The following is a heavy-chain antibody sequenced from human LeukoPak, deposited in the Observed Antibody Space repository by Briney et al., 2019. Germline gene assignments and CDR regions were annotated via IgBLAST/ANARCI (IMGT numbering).Heavy chain of an antibody. D-gene: IGHD3-22*01. CDR3: ARDASSGYYFDY. CDR2: IYSGGST. CDR1: GFTVSSNY. Sequence: QTGGSLRLSCAASGFTVSSNYMSWVRQAPGKGLEWVSVIYSGGSTYYADSVKGRFTISRDNSKNTLYLQMNSLRAEDTAVYYCARDASSGYYFDYWGQGTLVTVSS. V-gene: IGHV3-53*01. J-gene: IGHJ4*02.